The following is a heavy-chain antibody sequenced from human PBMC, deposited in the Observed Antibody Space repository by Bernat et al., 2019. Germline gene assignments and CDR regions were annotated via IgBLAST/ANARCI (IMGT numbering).Heavy chain of an antibody. D-gene: IGHD1-14*01. CDR2: IKSKSEGGTA. CDR3: AAGTS. J-gene: IGHJ4*02. Sequence: EVQLVESGGGLVKPGESLRLSCAASGLSVSNAWMCLVRQAPGKGLAWVSRIKSKSEGGTADYTAPVKGRFTISRDDSKNTLHLQMNSLNTEDTAVYYCAAGTSWGQGIRVTISS. V-gene: IGHV3-15*01. CDR1: GLSVSNAW.